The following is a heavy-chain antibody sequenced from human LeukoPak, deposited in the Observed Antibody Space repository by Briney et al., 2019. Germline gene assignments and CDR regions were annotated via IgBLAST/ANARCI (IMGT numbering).Heavy chain of an antibody. D-gene: IGHD5-12*01. Sequence: GGSLRLSCTASGFTFSGYSMNWVRQAPGKGLEGVSSISSSSSYIYYADSVKGRFTISRDNAKNSLYLQMNRLRAEDTALYYCAKGPGYTDYDFGDYWGQGTLVTVSS. CDR3: AKGPGYTDYDFGDY. CDR2: ISSSSSYI. J-gene: IGHJ4*02. V-gene: IGHV3-21*04. CDR1: GFTFSGYS.